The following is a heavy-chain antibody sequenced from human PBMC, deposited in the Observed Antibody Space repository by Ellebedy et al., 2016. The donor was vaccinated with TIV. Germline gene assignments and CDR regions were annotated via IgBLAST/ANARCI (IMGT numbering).Heavy chain of an antibody. CDR1: GGSVSSTRYY. CDR2: VYYSGSA. V-gene: IGHV4-39*07. J-gene: IGHJ5*02. CDR3: ARDPALPRGRFDT. Sequence: MPSETLSLTCSVSGGSVSSTRYYWAWIRQPPGKGLEYIGSVYYSGSAYYNPSLKSRVTGSVDTSKNQFSLNLSSVTAADTAVYYCARDPALPRGRFDTWGQGTLVTVSS.